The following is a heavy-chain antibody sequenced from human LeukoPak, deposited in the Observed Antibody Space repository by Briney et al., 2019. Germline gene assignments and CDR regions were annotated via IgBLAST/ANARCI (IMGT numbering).Heavy chain of an antibody. CDR2: IYYSGST. V-gene: IGHV4-61*01. J-gene: IGHJ4*02. CDR1: GGSVSNSLYY. CDR3: ARVLRAASWRSYDY. D-gene: IGHD5-18*01. Sequence: SETLSLTCTVSGGSVSNSLYYWSWIGQPPGKGLEWIGYIYYSGSTNYNPSLKSRVTISIDTSRNQFSLRLNSMTAADTAIYYCARVLRAASWRSYDYWGQGSLVTVSS.